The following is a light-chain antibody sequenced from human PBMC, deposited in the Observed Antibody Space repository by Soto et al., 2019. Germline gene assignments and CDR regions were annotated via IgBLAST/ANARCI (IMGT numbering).Light chain of an antibody. J-gene: IGLJ2*01. CDR1: SSDVGGYNY. Sequence: QSARTQPASVSVSPGQSITISCTGASSDVGGYNYVSWYQQHPGKAPKLMIYDVSNRPSGVSNRFSGSKSGNTASLTISGLQAEDEADYYCSSYTSSSTPRVFGGGTKVTVL. CDR3: SSYTSSSTPRV. CDR2: DVS. V-gene: IGLV2-14*01.